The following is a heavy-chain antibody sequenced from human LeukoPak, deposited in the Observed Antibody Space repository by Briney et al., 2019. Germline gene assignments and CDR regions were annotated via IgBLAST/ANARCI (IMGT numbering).Heavy chain of an antibody. J-gene: IGHJ4*02. V-gene: IGHV1-18*01. Sequence: ASVKVSCKASGYDFTSVGITWVRRAPGQGLEWMGWISPYNGNTKYAQKFQGRVAMTTDTSTATAYMELRGLRFNDTAVYYCARAGSGSGWYFDYWGQGTLVTVSS. CDR2: ISPYNGNT. CDR1: GYDFTSVG. CDR3: ARAGSGSGWYFDY. D-gene: IGHD6-19*01.